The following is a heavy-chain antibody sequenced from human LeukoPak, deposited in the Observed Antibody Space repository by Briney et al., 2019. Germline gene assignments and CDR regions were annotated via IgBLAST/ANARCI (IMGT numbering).Heavy chain of an antibody. CDR3: ATVAVAGPIDY. CDR2: ISYDGSDK. Sequence: GGSLRLSCAASGFTFSTYGMHWVRQAPGKGLEWVAVISYDGSDKYYADSVRGRFTISRDNSKNTLYLQMNSLRAEDTAVYYCATVAVAGPIDYWGQGTLVTVSS. CDR1: GFTFSTYG. D-gene: IGHD6-19*01. V-gene: IGHV3-30*03. J-gene: IGHJ4*02.